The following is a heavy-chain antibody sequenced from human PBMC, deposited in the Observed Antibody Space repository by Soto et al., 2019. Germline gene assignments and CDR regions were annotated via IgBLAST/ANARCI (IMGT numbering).Heavy chain of an antibody. CDR2: ISSNSSYI. D-gene: IGHD6-13*01. CDR3: TRDASRDSSARGWFDP. V-gene: IGHV3-21*01. CDR1: GFTFRSFT. J-gene: IGHJ5*02. Sequence: GSLRLSCAASGFTFRSFTMNWVRQAPGKGLEWVSTISSNSSYIYYTDALRGRFTISRDNAKNSLHLQMNSLRAEETAVYYCTRDASRDSSARGWFDPWGPGTLVTVSS.